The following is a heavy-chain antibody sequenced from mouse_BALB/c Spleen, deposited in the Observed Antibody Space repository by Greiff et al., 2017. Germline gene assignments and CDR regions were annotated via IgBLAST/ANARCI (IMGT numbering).Heavy chain of an antibody. V-gene: IGHV1-39*01. J-gene: IGHJ4*01. Sequence: EVQLQQTGPELVKPGASVKISCKASGYSFTDYIMLWVKQSHGKSLEWIGNINPYYGSTSYNLKFKGKATLTVDKSSSTAYMQLNSLTSEDSAVYYCARYVVVVDYDGDAAMDYWGQGTSVTVSS. CDR1: GYSFTDYI. CDR3: ARYVVVVDYDGDAAMDY. CDR2: INPYYGST. D-gene: IGHD2-4*01.